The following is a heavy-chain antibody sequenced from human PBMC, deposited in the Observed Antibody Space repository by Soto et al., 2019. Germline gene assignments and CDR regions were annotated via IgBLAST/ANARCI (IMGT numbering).Heavy chain of an antibody. Sequence: SETLSLTCTVSGGPIRSGGYYWSWIRQHPGKGLEWIGYISYSGTTYYNPSLESRVTISADTSKNQFSLKLTSVTAADTAVYYCARRVPIAGLFDYWGQGTLVTVSS. CDR2: ISYSGTT. CDR3: ARRVPIAGLFDY. J-gene: IGHJ4*02. D-gene: IGHD6-13*01. V-gene: IGHV4-31*03. CDR1: GGPIRSGGYY.